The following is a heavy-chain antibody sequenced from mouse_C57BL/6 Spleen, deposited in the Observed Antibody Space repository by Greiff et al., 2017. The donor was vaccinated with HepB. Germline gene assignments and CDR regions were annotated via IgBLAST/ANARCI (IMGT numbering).Heavy chain of an antibody. CDR3: ARGGSSHYYAMDY. D-gene: IGHD1-1*01. CDR2: ISSGSSTI. CDR1: GFTFSDYG. J-gene: IGHJ4*01. V-gene: IGHV5-17*01. Sequence: DVKLVESGGGLVKPGGSLKLSCAASGFTFSDYGMHWVRQAPEKGLEWVAYISSGSSTIYYADTVKGRFTISRDNAKNTLFLQMTSLRSEDTAMYYCARGGSSHYYAMDYWGQGTSVTVSS.